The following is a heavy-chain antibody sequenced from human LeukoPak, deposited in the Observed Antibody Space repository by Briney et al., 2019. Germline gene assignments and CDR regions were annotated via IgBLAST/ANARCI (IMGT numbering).Heavy chain of an antibody. V-gene: IGHV3-7*01. CDR1: GFTFSNYW. CDR2: IKEDGSEK. J-gene: IGHJ4*02. CDR3: ASGRQLGY. D-gene: IGHD6-13*01. Sequence: GGSLSLSCAASGFTFSNYWMSWVRQAPGKELEWVANIKEDGSEKYYVDSVKGRFTISRDNARNSLYLQMNSLRAEDTAVYYCASGRQLGYWGQGTLVTVSS.